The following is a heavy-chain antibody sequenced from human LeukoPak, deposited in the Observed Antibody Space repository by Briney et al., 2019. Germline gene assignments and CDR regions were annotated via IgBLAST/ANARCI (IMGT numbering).Heavy chain of an antibody. CDR3: ARARGYCSGGSCFPSDY. V-gene: IGHV3-7*01. CDR2: VKPDESEK. D-gene: IGHD2-15*01. Sequence: PGGSLRLSCAASGFIFNNYWMTWVRQAPGKVLEWVANVKPDESEKYYGDSVKGRFTVSRDNAKNSLYLQMNSLRVEDTGVYYCARARGYCSGGSCFPSDYWGQGTLVTVAS. J-gene: IGHJ4*02. CDR1: GFIFNNYW.